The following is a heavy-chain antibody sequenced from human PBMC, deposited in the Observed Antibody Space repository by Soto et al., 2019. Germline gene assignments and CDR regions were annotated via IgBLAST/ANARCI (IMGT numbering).Heavy chain of an antibody. CDR3: ARSTTTVTTVDY. V-gene: IGHV4-59*01. Sequence: SETLSLTCTVSCGSISSYYWSWIRQPPGKGLEWIGYIYYSGSTNYNPSLKSRVTISVDTSKNQFSLKLSSVTAADTAVYYCARSTTTVTTVDYWGQGTLVTVS. CDR1: CGSISSYY. CDR2: IYYSGST. D-gene: IGHD4-17*01. J-gene: IGHJ4*02.